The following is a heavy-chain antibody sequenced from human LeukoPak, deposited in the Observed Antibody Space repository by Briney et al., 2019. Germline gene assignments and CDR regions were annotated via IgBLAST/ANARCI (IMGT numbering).Heavy chain of an antibody. D-gene: IGHD1-1*01. V-gene: IGHV3-74*01. J-gene: IGHJ4*02. CDR3: ARDYNYGLDY. Sequence: GGSLRLSCAASGFTFSGYWMPWVRQAPGKGLVWVSRINSDGSTTSYADSVKGRFTSSRDNAKNTLYLQMNSLTAEDTAVYYCARDYNYGLDYWGQGTLVTVSS. CDR2: INSDGSTT. CDR1: GFTFSGYW.